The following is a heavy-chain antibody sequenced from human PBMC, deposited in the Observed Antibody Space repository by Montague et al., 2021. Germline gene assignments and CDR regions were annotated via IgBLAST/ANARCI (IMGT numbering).Heavy chain of an antibody. CDR3: TRDRGSGSYISGFGP. V-gene: IGHV3-74*03. CDR2: ININASIL. D-gene: IGHD3-10*01. CDR1: GFTFSVYS. Sequence: SLRLSCAASGFTFSVYSMHWVRQVPEKGLVWVANININASILTYADSVKGRFTISRDNAKNTLYLQINSLRAEDTAVYYCTRDRGSGSYISGFGPWGQGTLVTVSS. J-gene: IGHJ5*02.